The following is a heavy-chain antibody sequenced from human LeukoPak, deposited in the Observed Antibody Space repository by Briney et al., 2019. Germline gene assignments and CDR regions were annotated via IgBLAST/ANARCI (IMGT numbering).Heavy chain of an antibody. Sequence: GGSLRLSCAASGVTFSSYEMNWVRQAPGKGLEWVSYISSSGSTIYYADSVKGRFTISRDNAKNSLYLQMNSLRAEDTAVYYCARDLLFLSAYYYYYGMDVWGQGTTVTVSS. J-gene: IGHJ6*02. CDR2: ISSSGSTI. CDR1: GVTFSSYE. CDR3: ARDLLFLSAYYYYYGMDV. D-gene: IGHD2/OR15-2a*01. V-gene: IGHV3-48*03.